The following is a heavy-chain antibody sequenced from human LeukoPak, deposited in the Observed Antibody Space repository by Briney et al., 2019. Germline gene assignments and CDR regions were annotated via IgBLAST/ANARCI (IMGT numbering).Heavy chain of an antibody. V-gene: IGHV4-38-2*02. J-gene: IGHJ3*02. CDR2: IYHSGIT. D-gene: IGHD3-10*01. Sequence: SETLSLTCTVSDYSISSGYGYYWGWIRQPPGKGLEWIGNIYHSGITYYNHFNSSLKSRVTISIDTSKNQFSLRLTSVTAADTAVYYCAKSNGYGLVDIWGQGTVVTVSS. CDR1: DYSISSGYGYY. CDR3: AKSNGYGLVDI.